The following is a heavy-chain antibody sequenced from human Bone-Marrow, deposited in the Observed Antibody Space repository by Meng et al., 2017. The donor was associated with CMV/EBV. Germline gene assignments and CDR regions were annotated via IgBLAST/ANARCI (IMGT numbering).Heavy chain of an antibody. CDR1: GGSFSGYY. Sequence: SETLSLTCAVYGGSFSGYYWSWIRQPPGKGLEWIGEINHSGSTNYNPSLKSRVTISVDTSKNQFSLKLSSVTAADTAVYYCARSGVAIPHIAARRRNGMAVWGQGNTVHVYS. D-gene: IGHD6-6*01. CDR2: INHSGST. J-gene: IGHJ6*02. V-gene: IGHV4-34*01. CDR3: ARSGVAIPHIAARRRNGMAV.